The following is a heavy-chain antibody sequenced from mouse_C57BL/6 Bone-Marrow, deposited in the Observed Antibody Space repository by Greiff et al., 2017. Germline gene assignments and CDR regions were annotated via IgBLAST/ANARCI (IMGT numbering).Heavy chain of an antibody. J-gene: IGHJ3*01. D-gene: IGHD1-1*01. V-gene: IGHV1-81*01. CDR1: GFNIKDYY. CDR2: IYPRSGNT. CDR3: ARRGYYGSKAY. Sequence: QVQLQQSGAELVKPGASVKLSCTASGFNIKDYYMHSVKQRTGQGLEWIGEIYPRSGNTYYNEKFKGKATLTADKSSSTAYMELRSLTSEDSAVYFCARRGYYGSKAYWGQGTLVTVSA.